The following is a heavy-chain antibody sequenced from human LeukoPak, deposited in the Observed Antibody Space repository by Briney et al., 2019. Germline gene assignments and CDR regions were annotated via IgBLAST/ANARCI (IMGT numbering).Heavy chain of an antibody. D-gene: IGHD6-19*01. CDR1: GYTFTDHY. Sequence: ASVKVSCKASGYTFTDHYMHWVRQAPGQGREWMGRINPNRGGRSTARKFQGRVTVTRDTSISTVYMELSRLTSDDTAVYFCARSPSGWYGDYWGQGTLVTVSS. J-gene: IGHJ4*02. V-gene: IGHV1-2*06. CDR2: INPNRGGR. CDR3: ARSPSGWYGDY.